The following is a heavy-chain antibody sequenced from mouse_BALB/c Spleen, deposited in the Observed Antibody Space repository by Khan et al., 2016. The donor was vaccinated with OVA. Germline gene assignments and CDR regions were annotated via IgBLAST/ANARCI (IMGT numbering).Heavy chain of an antibody. CDR3: ARQPYYHYYVMDY. J-gene: IGHJ4*01. V-gene: IGHV2-6-1*01. Sequence: VQLQQSGPGLVAPSQSLSITCTISGFSLTSYGVHWLRQPPGKGLEWLVVIWSDGSTASNSALKSRLSISKDNSKSQVFLKMNSLQNDDTAMYYCARQPYYHYYVMDYWGQGTSVTVSS. CDR1: GFSLTSYG. D-gene: IGHD2-10*01. CDR2: IWSDGST.